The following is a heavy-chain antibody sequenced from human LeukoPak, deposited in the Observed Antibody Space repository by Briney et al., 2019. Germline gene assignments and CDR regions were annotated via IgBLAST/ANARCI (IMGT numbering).Heavy chain of an antibody. Sequence: GGSLRLSCAASGFNFSSYAMRWVRQAPGKGLEWVSSISGSGGSTYYAHSVKGRFTISRDNSKNTLYLQMNSLRAEDTAVYYCAKDWDYYGSGSYSDYWGQGTTVTVSS. CDR2: ISGSGGST. CDR3: AKDWDYYGSGSYSDY. CDR1: GFNFSSYA. D-gene: IGHD3-10*01. J-gene: IGHJ4*03. V-gene: IGHV3-23*01.